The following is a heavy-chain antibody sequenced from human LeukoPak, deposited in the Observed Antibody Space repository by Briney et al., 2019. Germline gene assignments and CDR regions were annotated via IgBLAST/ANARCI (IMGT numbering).Heavy chain of an antibody. Sequence: ASVKVSCKASGYTFTDYYIHWVRQAPGQGLEWMGRINPNSGGTNYAQNFQGKVTMTRDTSISTAYVEVRRLISDDTAVYYCARDLASTSNWEFDFWGQGTLVIVSS. D-gene: IGHD1-26*01. J-gene: IGHJ4*02. CDR2: INPNSGGT. CDR1: GYTFTDYY. V-gene: IGHV1-2*06. CDR3: ARDLASTSNWEFDF.